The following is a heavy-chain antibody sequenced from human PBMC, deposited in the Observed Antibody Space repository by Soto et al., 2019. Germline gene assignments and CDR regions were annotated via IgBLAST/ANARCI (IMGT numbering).Heavy chain of an antibody. V-gene: IGHV1-24*01. CDR2: FDPEDGET. CDR3: ATGRVVRGVILYYYYGMDV. J-gene: IGHJ6*02. D-gene: IGHD3-10*01. Sequence: GASVKVSCKVSGYTLTELSMHWVRQAPGKGLEWMGGFDPEDGETIYAQKFQGRVTMTEDTSTDTAYMELSSLRSEDTAVYYCATGRVVRGVILYYYYGMDVWGQGTTVTVSS. CDR1: GYTLTELS.